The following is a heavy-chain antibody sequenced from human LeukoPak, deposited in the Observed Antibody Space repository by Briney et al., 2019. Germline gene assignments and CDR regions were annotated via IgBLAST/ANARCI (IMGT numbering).Heavy chain of an antibody. J-gene: IGHJ3*02. CDR1: GGSISSYY. CDR2: IYYSGHT. Sequence: PSETLSLTCTVSGGSISSYYWSWIRQPPGKGLEWIGYIYYSGHTDYNPSLKSRVTISVDTSKNQFSLKLSSVTAADTAVYYCARQSMWGLRAANAFDIWGQGTMVTVSS. D-gene: IGHD1-26*01. V-gene: IGHV4-59*08. CDR3: ARQSMWGLRAANAFDI.